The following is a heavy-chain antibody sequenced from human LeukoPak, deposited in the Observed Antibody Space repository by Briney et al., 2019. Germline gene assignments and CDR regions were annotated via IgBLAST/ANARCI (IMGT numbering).Heavy chain of an antibody. J-gene: IGHJ4*02. Sequence: GESLKISCKGSGYSFTNYWIAWVRQTPGEGLEWMGITYPGDSDTRYSPSFQDQVTISADKSISTAYLQWSSLKASDAAIYYCARRTDSLVYFDYWGQGTLVTVSS. CDR2: TYPGDSDT. CDR3: ARRTDSLVYFDY. CDR1: GYSFTNYW. D-gene: IGHD5-18*01. V-gene: IGHV5-51*01.